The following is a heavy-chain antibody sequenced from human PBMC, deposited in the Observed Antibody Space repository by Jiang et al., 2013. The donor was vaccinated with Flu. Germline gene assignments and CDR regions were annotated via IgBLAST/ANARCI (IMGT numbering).Heavy chain of an antibody. CDR2: IIPIFGTT. CDR1: GGTLSSYA. V-gene: IGHV1-69*01. CDR3: ARAIGGYSYGPFEY. D-gene: IGHD5-18*01. J-gene: IGHJ4*02. Sequence: GAEVKKPGSSLRVSCKASGGTLSSYASNWVRQAPGQGLEWMGGIIPIFGTTEYAQKFQGRVTITADESTGTVYMELTSLKSEDTAVYYCARAIGGYSYGPFEYLGQGTLVTVSA.